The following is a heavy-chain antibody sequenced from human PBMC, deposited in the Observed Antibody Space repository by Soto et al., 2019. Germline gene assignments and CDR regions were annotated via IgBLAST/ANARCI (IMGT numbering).Heavy chain of an antibody. CDR3: ARVDSSSSGSVDV. CDR2: ISYDGSNK. D-gene: IGHD6-6*01. CDR1: GFTFSSYA. J-gene: IGHJ6*02. V-gene: IGHV3-30-3*01. Sequence: QTGGSLRLSCAASGFTFSSYAMHWVRQAPGKGLEWVAVISYDGSNKYYADSVKGRFTISRDNSKNTLYLQMNSLRAEDTAVYYCARVDSSSSGSVDVWGQGTTVTVSS.